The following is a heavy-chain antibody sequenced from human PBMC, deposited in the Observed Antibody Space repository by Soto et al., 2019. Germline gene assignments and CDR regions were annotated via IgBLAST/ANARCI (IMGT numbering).Heavy chain of an antibody. V-gene: IGHV3-33*01. CDR2: IWYDGSNK. J-gene: IGHJ4*02. Sequence: GGSLRLSCAASGFTFSSYGMHWVRQAPGKGLEWVAVIWYDGSNKYYADSVKGRFTISRDNSKNTLYLQMNSLRAEDTAVYYCARDPGLQAAAGSFHYWGQGTLVTVSS. CDR3: ARDPGLQAAAGSFHY. CDR1: GFTFSSYG. D-gene: IGHD6-13*01.